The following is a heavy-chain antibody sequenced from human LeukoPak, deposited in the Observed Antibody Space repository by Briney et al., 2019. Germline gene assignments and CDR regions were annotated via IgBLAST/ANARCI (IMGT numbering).Heavy chain of an antibody. CDR2: INPNSGGT. D-gene: IGHD3-10*01. Sequence: ASVKVSCKASGYTFTGYYMHWVRQAPGQGLEWMGWINPNSGGTNYAQKFQGRVTMTRDTSISTAYMELSRLRSDDTAVYYCARDLPDSYYYGSGTSFSLPDYWGQGTLVTVSP. CDR3: ARDLPDSYYYGSGTSFSLPDY. CDR1: GYTFTGYY. V-gene: IGHV1-2*02. J-gene: IGHJ4*02.